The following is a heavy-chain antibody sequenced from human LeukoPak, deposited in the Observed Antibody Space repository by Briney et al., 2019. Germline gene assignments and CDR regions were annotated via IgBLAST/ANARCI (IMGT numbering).Heavy chain of an antibody. V-gene: IGHV3-7*02. CDR2: IKQDGTEK. Sequence: GGSLRLSCAASGFTFSRYWMSWVRQAPGKGLEWVANIKQDGTEKYYVDSVRGRFTISRDSAKNPLYLQMNSLRAEDTAVYYCARGVPSILYWYFDLWGRGTLVTVSS. D-gene: IGHD3-3*01. CDR3: ARGVPSILYWYFDL. CDR1: GFTFSRYW. J-gene: IGHJ2*01.